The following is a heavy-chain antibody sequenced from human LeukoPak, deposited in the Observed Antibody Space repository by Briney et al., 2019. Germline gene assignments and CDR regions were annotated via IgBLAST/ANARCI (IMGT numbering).Heavy chain of an antibody. V-gene: IGHV3-74*01. CDR3: AKDRYSYAFEYSDS. J-gene: IGHJ4*02. CDR1: GNYW. D-gene: IGHD5-18*01. CDR2: VNSDGSWT. Sequence: GGSLRLSRAASGNYWMHWVRQAPGKGLVWVSHVNSDGSWTSHADSVKGRFTISRDNSKNTLSLQVSSLRAEDTAIYYCAKDRYSYAFEYSDSWGQGTLVTVSS.